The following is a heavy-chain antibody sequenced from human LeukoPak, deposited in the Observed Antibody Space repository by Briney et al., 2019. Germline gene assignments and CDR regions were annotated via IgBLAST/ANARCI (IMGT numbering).Heavy chain of an antibody. CDR1: GFTFSSYS. V-gene: IGHV3-21*01. CDR3: SRGFPVTGTTNWEEGVGP. D-gene: IGHD1-14*01. Sequence: GGSLRLSCAASGFTFSSYSMNWVRQAPGKGLEWVSSISSSSSYIYYADLVKGRFTISRDNAKNSLYLQMNSLRTEETAVYYCSRGFPVTGTTNWEEGVGPWGQGTPGTVSP. CDR2: ISSSSSYI. J-gene: IGHJ5*02.